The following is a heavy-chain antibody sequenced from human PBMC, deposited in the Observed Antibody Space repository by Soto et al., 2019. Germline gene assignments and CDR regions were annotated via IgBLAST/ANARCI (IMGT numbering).Heavy chain of an antibody. D-gene: IGHD1-26*01. CDR3: AKGAGDRLSLDMDV. V-gene: IGHV3-30*18. CDR1: GFSISDYG. CDR2: ISYDGSNT. J-gene: IGHJ6*02. Sequence: LRLSFAASGFSISDYGMEWVRQAPGKGLEWVALISYDGSNTYYADSAKGRFTISRDNSKDTLFLQMTGLRREDTAVYYCAKGAGDRLSLDMDVWGQGTTVTVSS.